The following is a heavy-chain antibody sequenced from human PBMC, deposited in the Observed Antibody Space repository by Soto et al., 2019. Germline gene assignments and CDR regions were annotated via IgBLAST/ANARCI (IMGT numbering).Heavy chain of an antibody. CDR1: VSTFTPYY. J-gene: IGHJ4*02. CDR2: IGPDGGRT. Sequence: QVQLVQSGAEVKKPGAQVKASCRESVSTFTPYYLYRVRQAPGQGLEWMGIIGPDGGRTSYAQKFQGRVTMTRDTSTSTVYMELSSLRSEDTAVYYCATRDPGHYWGQGTLVTVSS. CDR3: ATRDPGHY. V-gene: IGHV1-46*01.